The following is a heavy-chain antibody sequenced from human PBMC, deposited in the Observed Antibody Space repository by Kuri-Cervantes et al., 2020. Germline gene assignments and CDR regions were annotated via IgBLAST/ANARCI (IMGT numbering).Heavy chain of an antibody. CDR1: GFTFSSYD. J-gene: IGHJ2*01. Sequence: GGSLRLSCAASGFTFSSYDMHWVRQVTGKGLEWVSAIATTGDTYYSGSVKGRFTISRENAKSSMYLQMNSLRAGDTAVYYCARGARGYYGSGSYSRWYFDLWGRGTLVTVSS. CDR2: IATTGDT. CDR3: ARGARGYYGSGSYSRWYFDL. D-gene: IGHD3-10*01. V-gene: IGHV3-13*01.